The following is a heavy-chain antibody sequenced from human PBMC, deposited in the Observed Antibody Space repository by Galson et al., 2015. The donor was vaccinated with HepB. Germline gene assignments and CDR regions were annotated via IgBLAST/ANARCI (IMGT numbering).Heavy chain of an antibody. CDR1: GYTFTSYD. Sequence: SVKVSCKASGYTFTSYDINWVRQATGQGLEWMGWMNPNSGNTGYAQKFQGRVTMTRNTSISTAYMELSSLRSEDTAVYYCARGWHGSYFYGMDVWGQGTTVTVSS. CDR3: ARGWHGSYFYGMDV. D-gene: IGHD1-26*01. V-gene: IGHV1-8*01. J-gene: IGHJ6*02. CDR2: MNPNSGNT.